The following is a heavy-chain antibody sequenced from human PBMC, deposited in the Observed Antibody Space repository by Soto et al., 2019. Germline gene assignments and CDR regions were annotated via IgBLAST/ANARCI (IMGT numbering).Heavy chain of an antibody. Sequence: LRLSCAASGFTFSSYSMNWVRQAPGKGLEWVSSISSSSSYIYYADSVKGRFTISRDNAKNSLYLQMNSLRAEDTAVYYCARDPSPIIVVVPAAIDYWCKGTLVTVSS. CDR2: ISSSSSYI. CDR3: ARDPSPIIVVVPAAIDY. CDR1: GFTFSSYS. D-gene: IGHD2-2*01. J-gene: IGHJ4*02. V-gene: IGHV3-21*01.